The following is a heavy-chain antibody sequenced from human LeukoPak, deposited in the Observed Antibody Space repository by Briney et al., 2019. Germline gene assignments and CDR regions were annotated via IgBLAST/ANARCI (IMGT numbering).Heavy chain of an antibody. V-gene: IGHV1-18*01. D-gene: IGHD6-19*01. CDR3: ARDLRAVAGTSASNWFDP. CDR1: GGTFSSYA. J-gene: IGHJ5*02. CDR2: ISAYNGNT. Sequence: ASVKVSCKASGGTFSSYAISWVRQAPGQGLEWMGWISAYNGNTNYAQKLQGRVTMTTDTSTSTAYMELRSLRSDDTAVYYCARDLRAVAGTSASNWFDPWGQGTLVTVSS.